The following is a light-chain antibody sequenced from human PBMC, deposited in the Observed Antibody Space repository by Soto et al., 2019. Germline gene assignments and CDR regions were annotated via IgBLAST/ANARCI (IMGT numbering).Light chain of an antibody. CDR1: QDISNS. CDR3: QKDNVAPWT. V-gene: IGKV1-27*01. Sequence: DIQITHSPSSLSASIGYVATIACRTSQDISNSLAWYQQKPGKAPKLLIFAASTLQSGVPSRFSGGGSGTEFTLTISSLQPEDVATYYCQKDNVAPWTFGQGTKVEI. J-gene: IGKJ1*01. CDR2: AAS.